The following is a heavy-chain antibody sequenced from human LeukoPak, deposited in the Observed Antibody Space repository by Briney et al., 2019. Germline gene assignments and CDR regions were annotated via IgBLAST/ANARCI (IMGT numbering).Heavy chain of an antibody. Sequence: ASVKVSCKASGYTFTSYDINWVRQATGQGLEWMGWMNPNSGNTGYAQKFQGRVTMTRNTSISTAYTELSSLRSEDTAVYYCARAPKYYDFWSEDYWGQGTLVTVSS. V-gene: IGHV1-8*01. CDR2: MNPNSGNT. D-gene: IGHD3-3*01. CDR3: ARAPKYYDFWSEDY. CDR1: GYTFTSYD. J-gene: IGHJ4*02.